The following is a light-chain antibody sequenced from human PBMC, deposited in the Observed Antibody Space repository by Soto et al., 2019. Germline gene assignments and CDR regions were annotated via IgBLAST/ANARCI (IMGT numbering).Light chain of an antibody. Sequence: QSVLTQPASVSGSPGQSITISCTGTSSDVGGYNYVSWYQHHPGKAPKLMIYDVSNRPSGVSNRFSGSKSGNTASLTISGLQAEDEADYYCNSYTNINTLVFGGGTKVTVL. V-gene: IGLV2-14*03. J-gene: IGLJ2*01. CDR1: SSDVGGYNY. CDR3: NSYTNINTLV. CDR2: DVS.